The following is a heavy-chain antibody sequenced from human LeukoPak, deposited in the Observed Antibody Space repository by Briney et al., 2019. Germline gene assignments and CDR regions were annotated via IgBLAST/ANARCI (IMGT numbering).Heavy chain of an antibody. Sequence: SSETLSLTCAVYGGSFSGYYWSWIRQPPGKGLEWIGEINHSGSTNYNPSLKSRVTISVDTSKNQFSLKLSSVTAADTAVYYCTTSRVGPCDYWGQGTLVTVSS. CDR1: GGSFSGYY. D-gene: IGHD1-1*01. V-gene: IGHV4-34*01. J-gene: IGHJ4*02. CDR3: TTSRVGPCDY. CDR2: INHSGST.